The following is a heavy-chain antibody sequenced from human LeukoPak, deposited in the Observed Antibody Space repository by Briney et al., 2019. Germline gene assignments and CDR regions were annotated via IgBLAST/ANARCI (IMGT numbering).Heavy chain of an antibody. J-gene: IGHJ2*01. CDR1: GFTFSDYY. D-gene: IGHD4-17*01. Sequence: PGGSLRLSCAASGFTFSDYYMSWIRQAPGKGLEWVSYITSSGSTKYYADSVKGRFTISTDNTKNSLYLQMNSLRAEDTAVYYCARDRSSTVTNSWYFDLWGRGTLVTGSS. CDR3: ARDRSSTVTNSWYFDL. CDR2: ITSSGSTK. V-gene: IGHV3-11*01.